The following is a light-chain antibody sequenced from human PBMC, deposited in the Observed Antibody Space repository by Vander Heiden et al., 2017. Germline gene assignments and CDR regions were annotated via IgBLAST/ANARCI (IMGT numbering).Light chain of an antibody. Sequence: DIQLTQSPYSLSASVGDRVTINCRVSQVISSYLNWYRQKPGKVPKLLIYSASNVQSGVPSRLSGSGSGTDFTLTISRLQHEDVASFYDQRTNNAPFTFGPGTKVDIK. CDR2: SAS. CDR1: QVISSY. CDR3: QRTNNAPFT. V-gene: IGKV1-27*01. J-gene: IGKJ3*01.